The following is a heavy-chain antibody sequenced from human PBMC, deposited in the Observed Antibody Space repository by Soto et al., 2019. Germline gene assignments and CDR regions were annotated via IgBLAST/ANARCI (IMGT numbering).Heavy chain of an antibody. D-gene: IGHD2-2*02. CDR3: ARGTLANIVVVPAAIRY. CDR1: GFTFSSYG. V-gene: IGHV3-33*01. Sequence: GGSLRLSCAASGFTFSSYGMHWVRQAPGKGLEWVAVIWYDGSNKYYADSVKGRFTISRDNSKNTLYLQMNSLRAEDTAVYYWARGTLANIVVVPAAIRYWGQGTLVTVSS. J-gene: IGHJ4*02. CDR2: IWYDGSNK.